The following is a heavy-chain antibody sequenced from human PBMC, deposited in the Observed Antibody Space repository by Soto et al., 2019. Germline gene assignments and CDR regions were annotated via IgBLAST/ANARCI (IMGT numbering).Heavy chain of an antibody. Sequence: GGSLRLSCAASGFTHNSYWMHWVRQAPGMGLVWVSRISPDGSGATYADSVKGRFTISRDDAKNTLYLQMNSLRVEDTAVYYCARGAVAGQVVALFDPWGQGTLVTVSS. CDR3: ARGAVAGQVVALFDP. V-gene: IGHV3-74*03. CDR1: GFTHNSYW. CDR2: ISPDGSGA. D-gene: IGHD6-19*01. J-gene: IGHJ5*02.